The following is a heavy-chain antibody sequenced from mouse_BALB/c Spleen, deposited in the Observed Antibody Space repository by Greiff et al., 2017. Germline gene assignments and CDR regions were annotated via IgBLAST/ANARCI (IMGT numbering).Heavy chain of an antibody. CDR3: ARKKVIYDGYYYAMDY. J-gene: IGHJ4*01. Sequence: EVKLVESGGGLVQPGGSRKLSCAASGFTFSSFGMHWVRQAPEKGLEWVAYISSGSSTIYYADTVKGRFTISRDNPKNTLFLQMTSLRSEDTAMYYCARKKVIYDGYYYAMDYWGQGTSVTVSS. V-gene: IGHV5-17*02. CDR1: GFTFSSFG. CDR2: ISSGSSTI. D-gene: IGHD2-3*01.